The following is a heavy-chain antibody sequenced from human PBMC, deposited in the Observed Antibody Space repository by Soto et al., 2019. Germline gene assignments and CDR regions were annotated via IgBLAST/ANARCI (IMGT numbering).Heavy chain of an antibody. CDR3: ARGLGGGYFDS. V-gene: IGHV3-66*01. D-gene: IGHD3-10*01. J-gene: IGHJ4*02. CDR2: IYSGGST. CDR1: GFTVSSNY. Sequence: EVQLVESGGDLVQPGGSLRLSCAASGFTVSSNYMTWVRQAPGKGLEWVSVIYSGGSTYYADSVKGRCTISRDNSKNTLSLQMNSLRAEDTAVYYCARGLGGGYFDSWGQGNLVTVSS.